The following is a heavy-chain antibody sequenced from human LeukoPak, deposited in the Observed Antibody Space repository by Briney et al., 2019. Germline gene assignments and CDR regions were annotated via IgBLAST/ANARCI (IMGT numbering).Heavy chain of an antibody. CDR2: IYYSGST. Sequence: PSQTLSLTCTVSGGSISSGGYYWSWIRQHPGKGLEWIGYIYYSGSTYYNPSLKSRVTISVDTSKNQFSLKLSSVTAADTAVYYCARAPVGPVTFLHFDYWGQGTLVTVSS. J-gene: IGHJ4*02. CDR3: ARAPVGPVTFLHFDY. CDR1: GGSISSGGYY. V-gene: IGHV4-31*03. D-gene: IGHD4-17*01.